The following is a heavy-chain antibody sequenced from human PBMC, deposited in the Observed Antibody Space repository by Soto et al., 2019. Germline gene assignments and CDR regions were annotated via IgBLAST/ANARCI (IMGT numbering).Heavy chain of an antibody. D-gene: IGHD3-3*01. V-gene: IGHV4-34*01. Sequence: PSETLSLTCAVYGGSFSGYYWSWIRQPPGKGLEWIGEINHSGSTNYNPSLKSRVTISVDTSKNQFSLKLSSVTAADTAVYYCARFDFWRGYPGGFWFDPWGQGTLVTAPQ. CDR1: GGSFSGYY. CDR3: ARFDFWRGYPGGFWFDP. J-gene: IGHJ5*02. CDR2: INHSGST.